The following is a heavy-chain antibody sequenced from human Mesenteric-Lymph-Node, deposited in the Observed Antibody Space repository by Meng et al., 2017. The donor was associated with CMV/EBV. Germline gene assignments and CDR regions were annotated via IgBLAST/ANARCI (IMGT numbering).Heavy chain of an antibody. Sequence: ASVKVSCKASGYDFTSHGVSWVRQAPGQGLEWLGWISGYNSDTKYAQKVQGRVTMTTGTSTRTAYMELRRLRSDDTAMYYCAKEGAAYCGGECYSDSWGQGTLVTVAS. J-gene: IGHJ5*01. CDR3: AKEGAAYCGGECYSDS. D-gene: IGHD2-21*01. CDR2: ISGYNSDT. V-gene: IGHV1-18*01. CDR1: GYDFTSHG.